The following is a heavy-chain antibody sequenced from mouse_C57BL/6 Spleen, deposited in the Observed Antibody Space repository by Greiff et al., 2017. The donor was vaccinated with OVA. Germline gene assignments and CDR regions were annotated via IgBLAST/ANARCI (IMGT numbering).Heavy chain of an antibody. Sequence: VQLQQSGAELVRPGASVKLSCKASGYTFTDYYINWVKQRPGQGLEWIARIYPGSGNTYYNEKFKGKATLTAEKSSSTAYMQLSSLTSEDSAVYFCARGALRSGLYAMDYWGQGTSVTVSS. J-gene: IGHJ4*01. CDR1: GYTFTDYY. V-gene: IGHV1-76*01. CDR3: ARGALRSGLYAMDY. D-gene: IGHD3-2*02. CDR2: IYPGSGNT.